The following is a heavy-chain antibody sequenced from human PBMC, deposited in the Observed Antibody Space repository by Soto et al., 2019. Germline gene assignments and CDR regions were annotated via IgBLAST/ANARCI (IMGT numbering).Heavy chain of an antibody. Sequence: PSETLSLTCTVSGGSISSGGYYWSWIRQHPGKGLEWIGYIYYSGSTYYNPSLKSRVTISVDTSKNQFSLKLGSVTAADTAVYYCARVYCSGGSCYEFDYWGQGTLVTVSS. J-gene: IGHJ4*02. D-gene: IGHD2-15*01. CDR2: IYYSGST. CDR3: ARVYCSGGSCYEFDY. V-gene: IGHV4-31*03. CDR1: GGSISSGGYY.